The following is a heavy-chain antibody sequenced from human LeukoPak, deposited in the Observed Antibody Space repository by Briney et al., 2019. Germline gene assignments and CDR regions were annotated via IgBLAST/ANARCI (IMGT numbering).Heavy chain of an antibody. J-gene: IGHJ4*02. Sequence: GESLKISCQGSGYSFTNYWIGWVRQMPGKGLEWMGIIYPGDSDTKYSPSFQGQVTISADKSISTAYLQWSSLKASDTALYYCARQGQEFRGVVPRPGALIFDYWGQGTLVTVSS. CDR1: GYSFTNYW. D-gene: IGHD2-2*01. CDR3: ARQGQEFRGVVPRPGALIFDY. V-gene: IGHV5-51*01. CDR2: IYPGDSDT.